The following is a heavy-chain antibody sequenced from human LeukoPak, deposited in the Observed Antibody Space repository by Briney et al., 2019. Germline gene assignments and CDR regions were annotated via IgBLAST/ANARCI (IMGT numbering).Heavy chain of an antibody. D-gene: IGHD4-17*01. V-gene: IGHV3-33*01. CDR1: GFTFSSYG. CDR3: ASGVADYGDYGWYYFDF. Sequence: GGSLRLSCAASGFTFSSYGMHWVRQAPGKGLEWVAVIWYDGSNKYYADSVKGRFTISRDNSKNTLYLQMNSLRAEDTAVYYCASGVADYGDYGWYYFDFWGQGTLVTVSS. CDR2: IWYDGSNK. J-gene: IGHJ4*02.